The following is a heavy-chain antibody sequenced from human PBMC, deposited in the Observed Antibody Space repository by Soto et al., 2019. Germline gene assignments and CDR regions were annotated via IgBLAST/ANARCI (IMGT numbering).Heavy chain of an antibody. CDR1: GGSISSGGYS. CDR2: IYHSGST. Sequence: SDTLSLTCAVSGGSISSGGYSWSWIRQPPGKGLEWIGYIYHSGSTYYNPSLKSRVTISVDRSKNQFSLKLSSVTAADTAVYYCARKRGGYCSGRSCPTYGMDVWGQGTTVNVSS. D-gene: IGHD2-15*01. V-gene: IGHV4-30-2*01. J-gene: IGHJ6*02. CDR3: ARKRGGYCSGRSCPTYGMDV.